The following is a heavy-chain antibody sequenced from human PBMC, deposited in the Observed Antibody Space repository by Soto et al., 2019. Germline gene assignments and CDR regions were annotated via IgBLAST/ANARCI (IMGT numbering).Heavy chain of an antibody. CDR1: GFTFSSYG. D-gene: IGHD6-6*01. V-gene: IGHV3-33*01. CDR2: IWYDGSNK. J-gene: IGHJ4*02. CDR3: ARDFTAYSSSSGKVDY. Sequence: GGSLRLSCAASGFTFSSYGMHWVRQAPGKGLEWVAVIWYDGSNKYYADSVKGRFTISRDNSKNTLYLQMNSLRAEDTAVYYCARDFTAYSSSSGKVDYWGQGTLVTVSS.